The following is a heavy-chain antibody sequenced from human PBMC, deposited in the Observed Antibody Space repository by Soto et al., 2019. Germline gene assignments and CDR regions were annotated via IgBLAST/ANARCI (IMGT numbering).Heavy chain of an antibody. J-gene: IGHJ4*02. CDR3: ARYRREAVAGYTLDN. D-gene: IGHD6-13*01. Sequence: PSETLSLTCSVSSGSISSYYWSWIRQPPGKGLEWIGYIYYSGSTNYNPSPKSRVTISEDTSKSQFSLKVNSMTAADTAVYYCARYRREAVAGYTLDNWGQGILVTVSS. CDR1: SGSISSYY. CDR2: IYYSGST. V-gene: IGHV4-59*01.